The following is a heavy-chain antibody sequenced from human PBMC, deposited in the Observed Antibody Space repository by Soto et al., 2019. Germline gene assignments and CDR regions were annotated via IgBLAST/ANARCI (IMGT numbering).Heavy chain of an antibody. D-gene: IGHD5-12*01. V-gene: IGHV1-69*01. Sequence: QVQLVQSGAEVKKPGSSVKVSCKASGGTFSSYAISWVRQAPGQGLEWMGGIIPIFGTANDAQEFQGRVTITAAESTSTADMELSSLRSEDTAMDYCARAGFSGTYYYYYGMDVWGQGTTVTVSS. J-gene: IGHJ6*02. CDR1: GGTFSSYA. CDR3: ARAGFSGTYYYYYGMDV. CDR2: IIPIFGTA.